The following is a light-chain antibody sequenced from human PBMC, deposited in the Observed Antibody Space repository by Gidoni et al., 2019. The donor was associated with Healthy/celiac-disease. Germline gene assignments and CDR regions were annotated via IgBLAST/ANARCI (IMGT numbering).Light chain of an antibody. J-gene: IGKJ3*01. Sequence: EIVFTQSPGPLSLSPGERATLSCRASQSVSSSYLAWYHQKPGQAPRRLIYGASSRATGIPDRCSGSGSGTDFTLTISRLEPEDFAVYYCQQYGSSKFTFGPXTKVDIK. CDR2: GAS. CDR3: QQYGSSKFT. V-gene: IGKV3-20*01. CDR1: QSVSSSY.